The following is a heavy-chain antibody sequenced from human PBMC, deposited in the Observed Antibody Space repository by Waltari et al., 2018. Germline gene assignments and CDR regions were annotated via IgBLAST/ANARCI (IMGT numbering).Heavy chain of an antibody. Sequence: QVQLQESGPGLVKPSETLSLTCAVSGYSISSGYYWGWIRQPPGKGLEWIGSIYHSGSTYYNPSLKSRVTISVDTSKNQFSLKLSSVTAADTAVYYCAKTPRRGVWCWGQGTLVTVSS. CDR3: AKTPRRGVWC. CDR2: IYHSGST. J-gene: IGHJ4*02. D-gene: IGHD2-8*02. CDR1: GYSISSGYY. V-gene: IGHV4-38-2*01.